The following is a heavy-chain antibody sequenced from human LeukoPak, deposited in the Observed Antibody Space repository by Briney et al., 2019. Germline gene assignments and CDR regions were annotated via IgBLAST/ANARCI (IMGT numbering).Heavy chain of an antibody. V-gene: IGHV3-9*01. Sequence: GGSLRLSCAASGFTFDDYAMHWVRQAPGKGLEWVSGISWNSGSIGYADSVKGRFTISGDNAKNSLYLQMNSLRAEDTALYYCAKDIAAGYEGFPDYWGQGTLVTVSS. CDR3: AKDIAAGYEGFPDY. CDR1: GFTFDDYA. D-gene: IGHD5-12*01. J-gene: IGHJ4*02. CDR2: ISWNSGSI.